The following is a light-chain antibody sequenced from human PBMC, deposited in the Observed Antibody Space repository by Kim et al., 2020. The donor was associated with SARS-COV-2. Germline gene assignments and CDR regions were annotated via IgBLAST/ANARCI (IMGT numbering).Light chain of an antibody. CDR3: YSTDSSGDHRV. Sequence: PGQTARIPCSGDALPKKYAYWYRQQSGPAPVLVIYEDTKRPSGIPERFSGSSSGTLATLTISGAQVEDDADYYCYSTDSSGDHRVFGGGTKLTVL. V-gene: IGLV3-10*01. CDR1: ALPKKY. CDR2: EDT. J-gene: IGLJ3*02.